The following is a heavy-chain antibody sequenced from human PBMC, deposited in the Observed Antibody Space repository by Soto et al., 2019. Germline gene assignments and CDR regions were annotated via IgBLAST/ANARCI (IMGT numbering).Heavy chain of an antibody. CDR3: AGSAAGLDY. D-gene: IGHD6-13*01. CDR1: KGSVSGRSEY. V-gene: IGHV4-39*05. CDR2: IYYSGST. J-gene: IGHJ4*02. Sequence: PFLMNTVRKGSVSGRSEYWGWLRKPPGKGLEWIGSIYYSGSTYYNPSLKSRVTISVDTSKNQFSLKLSSVTAADTAVYYCAGSAAGLDYWGQGTLVTVSS.